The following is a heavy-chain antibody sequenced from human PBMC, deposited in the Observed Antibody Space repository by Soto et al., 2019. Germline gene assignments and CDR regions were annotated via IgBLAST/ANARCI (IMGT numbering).Heavy chain of an antibody. CDR2: ISSSGGTT. J-gene: IGHJ4*02. Sequence: GGSLRLSCAVSGFTFSSFAMSWVRQAPGKGLEWVSVISSSGGTTYYADSVKGRFTISRDNSKSTLYLQMNSLRAEDTAVYYCSRDYRYAYDYWGQGTLVTVS. CDR3: SRDYRYAYDY. CDR1: GFTFSSFA. D-gene: IGHD5-18*01. V-gene: IGHV3-23*01.